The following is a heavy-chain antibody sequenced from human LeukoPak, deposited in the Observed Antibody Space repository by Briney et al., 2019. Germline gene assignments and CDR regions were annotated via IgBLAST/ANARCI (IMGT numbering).Heavy chain of an antibody. J-gene: IGHJ4*02. Sequence: GGSLRLSCAASGFTFSSYWMNWVRQAPGKGLVWVSRIASDGSSTTYADSVKGRFSISRDNVKNTLYLQMNSLRVEDTAVYYCARGRPHGNDYWGQGTLVTVSS. CDR3: ARGRPHGNDY. D-gene: IGHD4-23*01. CDR2: IASDGSST. CDR1: GFTFSSYW. V-gene: IGHV3-74*01.